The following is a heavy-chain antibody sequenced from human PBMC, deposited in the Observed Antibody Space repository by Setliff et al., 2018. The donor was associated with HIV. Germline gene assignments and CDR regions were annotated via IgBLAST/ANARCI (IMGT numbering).Heavy chain of an antibody. J-gene: IGHJ3*02. Sequence: RASVKVSCKASGNTFTKYYMHWVRQAPGQGLEWMGILNPSGSTVSAQKFRGRVTITRSTSISTAYMDPSSLRSEDTAVYYCARSGRLRGYSGYDLDAFDIWGQGTMVTVSS. CDR3: ARSGRLRGYSGYDLDAFDI. V-gene: IGHV1-46*01. CDR2: LNPSGST. D-gene: IGHD5-12*01. CDR1: GNTFTKYY.